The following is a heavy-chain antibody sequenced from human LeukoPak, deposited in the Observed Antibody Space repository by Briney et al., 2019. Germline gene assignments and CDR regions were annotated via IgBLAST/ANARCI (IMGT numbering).Heavy chain of an antibody. CDR1: GFTFSSYG. CDR3: AKDGNPTYYYDSSGSPAA. V-gene: IGHV3-30*18. D-gene: IGHD3-22*01. Sequence: PGGSLRLSCAASGFTFSSYGMHWVRQAPGRGLEWVAVISYDGSNKYYADSVKGRFTISRDNSKNTLYLQMNSLRAEDTAVYYCAKDGNPTYYYDSSGSPAAWGQGTPVTVSS. CDR2: ISYDGSNK. J-gene: IGHJ5*02.